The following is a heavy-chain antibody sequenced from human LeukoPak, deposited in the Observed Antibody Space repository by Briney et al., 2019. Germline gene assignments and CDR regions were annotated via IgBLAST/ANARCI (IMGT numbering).Heavy chain of an antibody. J-gene: IGHJ3*02. Sequence: PGGSLRLSCAASGFTFSSYAMAWVRQAPGKGLEWASVISASGDKTFYADFVKGRFSISRDNSKSTLFLQMNSLRAEDTAVYYCARDPWHGAFDIWGQGTMVTVSS. CDR3: ARDPWHGAFDI. CDR2: ISASGDKT. V-gene: IGHV3-23*01. CDR1: GFTFSSYA.